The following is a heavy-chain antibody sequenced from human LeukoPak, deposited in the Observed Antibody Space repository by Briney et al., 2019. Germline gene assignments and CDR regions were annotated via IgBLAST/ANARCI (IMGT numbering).Heavy chain of an antibody. CDR2: IAWDDDK. J-gene: IGHJ6*03. D-gene: IGHD2-15*01. Sequence: SGPALVKPTQTLTLTCTFSGFSLSTSGMCGSWVRQPPVKAREWLARIAWDDDKYYSTSLKTRLTISKDTSKNQVVLTMPNMDPVDTDTYYCARIRGYCSGGSCTTRYKYYYYYMDVWGKGTTVTVSS. CDR1: GFSLSTSGMC. CDR3: ARIRGYCSGGSCTTRYKYYYYYMDV. V-gene: IGHV2-70*11.